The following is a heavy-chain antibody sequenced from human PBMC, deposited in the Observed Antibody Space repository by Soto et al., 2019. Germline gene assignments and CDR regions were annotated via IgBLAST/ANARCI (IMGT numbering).Heavy chain of an antibody. CDR1: GYTFITYY. Sequence: GASVKVSCKASGYTFITYYMSWVRQAPGQGLEWMGLINPAADSTTYAQKFQGRVTMTGDTSTRTVFMELSSLRSEDTAVYYCARAYSGYDPFDYWG. D-gene: IGHD5-12*01. V-gene: IGHV1-46*03. CDR3: ARAYSGYDPFDY. CDR2: INPAADST. J-gene: IGHJ4*01.